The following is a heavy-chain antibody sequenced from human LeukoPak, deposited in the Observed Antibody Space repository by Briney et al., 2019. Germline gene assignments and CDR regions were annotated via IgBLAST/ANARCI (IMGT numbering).Heavy chain of an antibody. D-gene: IGHD6-6*01. CDR2: IKSDGSST. CDR1: GFTFRSYW. J-gene: IGHJ5*02. Sequence: PGGSLRLSCAASGFTFRSYWMHWVRLPPGKGLVWVSRIKSDGSSTSYADFVKGRFTISRDNAKNSLYLQMNSLRAEDTAVYYCARGPYSSSQLSSFDPWGQGTLVTVSS. CDR3: ARGPYSSSQLSSFDP. V-gene: IGHV3-74*01.